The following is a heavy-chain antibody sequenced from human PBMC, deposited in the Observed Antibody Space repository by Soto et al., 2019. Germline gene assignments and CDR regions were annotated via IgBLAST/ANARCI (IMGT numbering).Heavy chain of an antibody. CDR2: IRSKAYGGTT. CDR1: GFTFGDYA. J-gene: IGHJ4*02. Sequence: GGSLRLSCTASGFTFGDYAMSWFRQAPGKGLEWVGFIRSKAYGGTTEYAASVKGRFTISRDDSKSIAYLQMNSLKTEDTAVYYCTRLPDIVVVVALYYFDYWGQGTLVTVSS. D-gene: IGHD2-15*01. CDR3: TRLPDIVVVVALYYFDY. V-gene: IGHV3-49*03.